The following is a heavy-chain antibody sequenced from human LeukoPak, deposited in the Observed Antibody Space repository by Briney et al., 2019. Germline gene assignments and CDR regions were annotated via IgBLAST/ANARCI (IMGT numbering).Heavy chain of an antibody. CDR1: GASISVYY. CDR2: IHHSGST. Sequence: PSETLSLTCTVSGASISVYYWTWIRQPPGRGLEWIGHIHHSGSTNYNPSLRSRVSISIDTSKTQFSLRLTSVTAADTAVYYCARVSAAGMEFHYGMDVWGQGTTVFVSS. D-gene: IGHD6-13*01. CDR3: ARVSAAGMEFHYGMDV. J-gene: IGHJ6*02. V-gene: IGHV4-59*01.